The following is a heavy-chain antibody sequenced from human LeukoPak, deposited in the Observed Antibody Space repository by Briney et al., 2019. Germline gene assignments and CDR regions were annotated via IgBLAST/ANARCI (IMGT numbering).Heavy chain of an antibody. CDR3: ARDFGTGGDYGGFDY. CDR1: GFTFSSYA. V-gene: IGHV3-23*01. D-gene: IGHD4-17*01. Sequence: PGGSLRLSCAASGFTFSSYAMSWVRQAPGKGLEWVSAISGSGDNTHYADSVKGRFTISRDNSQSTLYLQMNSLRAGDTAVYYCARDFGTGGDYGGFDYWGQGTLVTVSS. J-gene: IGHJ4*02. CDR2: ISGSGDNT.